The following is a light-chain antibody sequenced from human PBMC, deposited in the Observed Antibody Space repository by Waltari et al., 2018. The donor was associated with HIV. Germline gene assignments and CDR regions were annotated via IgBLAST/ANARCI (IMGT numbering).Light chain of an antibody. CDR1: SSDVGSYNL. J-gene: IGLJ3*02. V-gene: IGLV2-23*01. CDR3: CSYAGSSTWV. CDR2: EGS. Sequence: QSALTQPASVSGSPGQSITISCPGTSSDVGSYNLVSWYQQHPGKAPKRMIYEGSKRPSGFFNRFSGSKAGNTASLTISGLQAEDEADYYCCSYAGSSTWVFGGGTKLTVL.